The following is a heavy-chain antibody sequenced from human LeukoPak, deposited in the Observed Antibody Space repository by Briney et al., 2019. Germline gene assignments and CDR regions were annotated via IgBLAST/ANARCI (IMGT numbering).Heavy chain of an antibody. CDR2: SKNKGNNYTT. D-gene: IGHD2-8*01. CDR3: AREKSLGYCTNGVCYMVPLDGMDV. Sequence: PGGSLRLSCAASGFTSSNYYMDWVRQAPGKGLEWVGRSKNKGNNYTTEYAASVKGRFTISRDDSKNSLYLQMNSLRAEDTAVYYCAREKSLGYCTNGVCYMVPLDGMDVWGQGTTVTVSS. CDR1: GFTSSNYY. J-gene: IGHJ6*02. V-gene: IGHV3-72*01.